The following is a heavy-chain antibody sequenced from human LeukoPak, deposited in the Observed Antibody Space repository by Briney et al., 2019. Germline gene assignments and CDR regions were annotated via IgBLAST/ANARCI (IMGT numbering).Heavy chain of an antibody. CDR3: ARRRGYYYDSSGYYPYYFDY. CDR2: INHSGST. Sequence: SETLSLTCGVYGVASSGNYWSWIRQSPGKGLEWIGEINHSGSTNYNPSLKSRVTISVDTSKNQFSLKLSSVTAADTAVYYCARRRGYYYDSSGYYPYYFDYWGQGTLVTVSS. J-gene: IGHJ4*02. V-gene: IGHV4-34*01. CDR1: GVASSGNY. D-gene: IGHD3-22*01.